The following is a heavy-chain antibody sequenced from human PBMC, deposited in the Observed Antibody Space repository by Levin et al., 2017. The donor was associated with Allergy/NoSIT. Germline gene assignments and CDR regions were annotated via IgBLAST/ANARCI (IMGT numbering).Heavy chain of an antibody. V-gene: IGHV4-31*03. CDR2: IYYSGST. J-gene: IGHJ4*02. D-gene: IGHD2-15*01. CDR1: GGSISSGGYY. Sequence: PSETLSLTCTVSGGSISSGGYYWSWIRQHPGKGLEWIGYIYYSGSTYYNPSLKSRVTISVDTSKNQFSLKLSSVTAADTAVYYCARGGGPQRIDYWGQGTLVTVSS. CDR3: ARGGGPQRIDY.